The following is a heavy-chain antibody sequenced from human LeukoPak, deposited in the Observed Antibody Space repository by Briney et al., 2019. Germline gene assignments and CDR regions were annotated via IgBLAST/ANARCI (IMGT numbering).Heavy chain of an antibody. Sequence: PGGSLRLSCAASGFTFSNAWMSWVRQAPGKGLEWVGRIKSKTDGGTTDYAAPVKGRFTISRDDSKNTLYLQMNSLKTEDTAVYYCTTRDGYNYYYYYYMDVWGKGTTVTVSS. CDR1: GFTFSNAW. J-gene: IGHJ6*03. V-gene: IGHV3-15*01. CDR3: TTRDGYNYYYYYYMDV. D-gene: IGHD5-24*01. CDR2: IKSKTDGGTT.